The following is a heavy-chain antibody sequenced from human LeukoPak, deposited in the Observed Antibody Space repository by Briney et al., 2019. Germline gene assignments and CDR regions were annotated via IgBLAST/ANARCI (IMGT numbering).Heavy chain of an antibody. D-gene: IGHD3-16*01. J-gene: IGHJ5*02. V-gene: IGHV3-23*01. CDR3: AKGAEIDL. Sequence: GGSLRLSCATSGFTFTNYAMNWVRQAPGKGLERVSAVTGPGDTTYYADSAVYLQMNSLRAEDTAIYYCAKGAEIDLWGQGTLVTVSS. CDR1: GFTFTNYA. CDR2: VTGPGDTT.